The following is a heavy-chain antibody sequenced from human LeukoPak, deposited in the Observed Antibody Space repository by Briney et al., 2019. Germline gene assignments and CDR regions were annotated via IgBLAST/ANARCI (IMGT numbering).Heavy chain of an antibody. J-gene: IGHJ5*02. V-gene: IGHV4-34*01. CDR1: GGSFSGYY. Sequence: PSEALSLTCAVYGGSFSGYYWSWIRQPPGKGLEWIGEINHSGSTNYNPSLKSRVTISVDTSKNQFSLKLSSVTAADTAVYYCARGGMRLWFGELWSNWFDPWGQGTLVTVSS. CDR2: INHSGST. D-gene: IGHD3-10*01. CDR3: ARGGMRLWFGELWSNWFDP.